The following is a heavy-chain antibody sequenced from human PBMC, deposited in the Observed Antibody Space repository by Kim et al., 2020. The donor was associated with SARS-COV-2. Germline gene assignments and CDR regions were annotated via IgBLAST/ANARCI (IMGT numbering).Heavy chain of an antibody. CDR3: AAPFGYSSGWYSRPCDY. V-gene: IGHV1-24*01. Sequence: ASVKVSCKVSGYTLTELSMHWVRQAPGKGLEWMGGFDPEDGETIYAQKFQGRVTMTEDTSTDTAYMELSSLRSEDTAVYYCAAPFGYSSGWYSRPCDYWGQGTLVTVSS. CDR1: GYTLTELS. J-gene: IGHJ4*02. CDR2: FDPEDGET. D-gene: IGHD6-19*01.